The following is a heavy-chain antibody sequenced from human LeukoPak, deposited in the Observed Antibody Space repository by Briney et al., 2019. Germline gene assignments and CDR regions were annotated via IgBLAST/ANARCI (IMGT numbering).Heavy chain of an antibody. J-gene: IGHJ6*03. D-gene: IGHD5-18*01. CDR1: GGSISSYY. CDR2: IYTSGST. Sequence: SETLSPTCTVSGGSISSYYWSWIRQPAGKGLEWIGRIYTSGSTNYNPSLKSRVTMSVDTSKNQFSLKLSSVTAADTAVYYCAREMEAIQLWSPGYYMDVWGKGTTVTVSS. CDR3: AREMEAIQLWSPGYYMDV. V-gene: IGHV4-4*07.